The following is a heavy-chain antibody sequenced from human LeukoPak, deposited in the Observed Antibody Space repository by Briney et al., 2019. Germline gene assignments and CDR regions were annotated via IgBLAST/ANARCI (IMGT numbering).Heavy chain of an antibody. CDR1: GGSFSGYY. D-gene: IGHD5-18*01. Sequence: SETLSLTCAVYGGSFSGYYWSWIRQPPGKGLEWIGEINHSGSTNYNPSLKSRVTISVDTSKNQCSLKRSSVSAADTAVYYCARGYTADYWGQGTLVTVSS. V-gene: IGHV4-34*01. J-gene: IGHJ4*02. CDR2: INHSGST. CDR3: ARGYTADY.